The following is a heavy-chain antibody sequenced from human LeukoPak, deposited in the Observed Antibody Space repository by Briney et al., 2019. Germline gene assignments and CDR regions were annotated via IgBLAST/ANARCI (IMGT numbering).Heavy chain of an antibody. D-gene: IGHD4/OR15-4a*01. CDR3: ARWVRSSYGMDV. CDR2: IYYSGGT. J-gene: IGHJ6*02. Sequence: PSETLSLTCTVSGGSMSSYYWSWIRQPPGKGLEWIGYIYYSGGTNYKSSLKSRLTISVDTSKNEFSLRLTSVTAADTAVYYCARWVRSSYGMDVWGQGTTVTVSS. CDR1: GGSMSSYY. V-gene: IGHV4-59*08.